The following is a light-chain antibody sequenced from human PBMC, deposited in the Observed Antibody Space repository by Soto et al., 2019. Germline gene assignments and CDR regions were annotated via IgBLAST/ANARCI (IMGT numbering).Light chain of an antibody. V-gene: IGKV2-28*01. CDR2: LGS. CDR3: MQDLQTPWT. J-gene: IGKJ1*01. CDR1: QSLLHSNGFNY. Sequence: DIVMTQSPLSLPVTPGEPASISCRSTQSLLHSNGFNYLHWYLQKPGQSPHLLIYLGSNRASGVPDRFSGSGSGTDCTLKISRVEAEDVGVYYCMQDLQTPWTFGQGTKVEIK.